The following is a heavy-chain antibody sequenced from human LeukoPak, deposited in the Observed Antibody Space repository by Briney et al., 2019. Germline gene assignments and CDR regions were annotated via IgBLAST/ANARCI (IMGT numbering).Heavy chain of an antibody. CDR1: GFTFSSYS. D-gene: IGHD4/OR15-4a*01. J-gene: IGHJ4*02. V-gene: IGHV3-21*01. CDR2: ISSSSSYI. Sequence: TGGSLRLSCAASGFTFSSYSMNWVRQAPGKGLEWVSSISSSSSYIYYADSVKGRLTISRDNAKNSLYLQMNSLRAEDTAVYYCARGLYGGADYWGQGTLVTVSS. CDR3: ARGLYGGADY.